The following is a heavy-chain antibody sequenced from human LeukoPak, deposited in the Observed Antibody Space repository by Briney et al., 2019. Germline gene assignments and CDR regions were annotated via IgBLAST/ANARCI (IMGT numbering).Heavy chain of an antibody. CDR3: ARGDTAMVNDYFDY. CDR1: GGSFSGYY. CDR2: IYTSGST. J-gene: IGHJ4*02. Sequence: SETLSLTCAVYGGSFSGYYWSWIRQPAGKGLEWIGRIYTSGSTNYNPSLKSRVTISVDTSKNQFSLKLSSVTAADTAVYYCARGDTAMVNDYFDYWGQGTPVTVSS. D-gene: IGHD5-18*01. V-gene: IGHV4-59*10.